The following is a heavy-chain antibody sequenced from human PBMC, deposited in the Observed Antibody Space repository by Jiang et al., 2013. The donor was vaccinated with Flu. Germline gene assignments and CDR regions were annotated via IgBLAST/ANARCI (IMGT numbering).Heavy chain of an antibody. CDR3: ARRSYVYGNWKGGALDI. CDR1: GFSLSTYGVG. Sequence: KPTQTLTLTCTFSGFSLSTYGVGVGWVRQPPGKALEWLLFVYWDDDSHYNPSLRSRLSVTKDTSKNLVVLTMSNMDPVDTATYFCARRSYVYGNWKGGALDIWGQGTMVTVSS. J-gene: IGHJ3*02. D-gene: IGHD1-1*01. V-gene: IGHV2-5*02. CDR2: VYWDDDS.